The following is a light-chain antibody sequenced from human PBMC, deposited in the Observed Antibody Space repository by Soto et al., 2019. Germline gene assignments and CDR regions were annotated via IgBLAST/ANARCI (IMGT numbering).Light chain of an antibody. J-gene: IGLJ1*01. CDR1: SSDVGSYNL. CDR2: EVS. V-gene: IGLV2-23*02. CDR3: CSYAGITTLYG. Sequence: QSVLTQPASVSGSPGQTITISCTGTSSDVGSYNLVSWYQHHQGKAPKLIISEVSQRPSGVSYRFSGSKSGNTASLTISGLQAEDEADYYCCSYAGITTLYGFGTGTKVTVL.